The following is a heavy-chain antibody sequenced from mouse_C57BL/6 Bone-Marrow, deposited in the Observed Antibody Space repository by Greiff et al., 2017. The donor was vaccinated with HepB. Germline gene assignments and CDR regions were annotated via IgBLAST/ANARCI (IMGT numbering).Heavy chain of an antibody. CDR2: ILPGSGST. D-gene: IGHD3-2*02. CDR3: ATPGTAQAKGFAY. CDR1: GYTFTGYW. Sequence: QVQLQQSGAELMKPGASVKLSCKATGYTFTGYWIGWVKQRPGHGLEWIGEILPGSGSTNYNEKFKGKATFTADTSSNTAYMQLSSLTTEDSATYYCATPGTAQAKGFAYWGQGTLVTVSA. V-gene: IGHV1-9*01. J-gene: IGHJ3*01.